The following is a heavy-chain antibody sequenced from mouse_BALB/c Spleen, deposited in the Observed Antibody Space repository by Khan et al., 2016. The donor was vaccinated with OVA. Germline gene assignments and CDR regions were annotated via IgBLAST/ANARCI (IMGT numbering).Heavy chain of an antibody. CDR2: IYPAGGYT. J-gene: IGHJ2*01. D-gene: IGHD3-1*01. V-gene: IGHV1-63*02. Sequence: QVQLQQSGAELVRPGTSVKMSCKAAGYTFTNYWIGWVKQRPGHGLEWVGDIYPAGGYTNYNEKFKGKATLTVDTSSSTAYLQLSSLTSEDSAFFSTSGGGAARASSDSFDYWGQGTTLTVSS. CDR1: GYTFTNYW. CDR3: SGGGAARASSDSFDY.